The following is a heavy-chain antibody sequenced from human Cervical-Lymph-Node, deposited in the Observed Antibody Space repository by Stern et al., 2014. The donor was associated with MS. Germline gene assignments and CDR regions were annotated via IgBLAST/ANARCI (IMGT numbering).Heavy chain of an antibody. CDR3: ARKAYGDYGWFDP. CDR1: GGTFSSYA. J-gene: IGHJ5*02. CDR2: IIPIFGTA. V-gene: IGHV1-69*01. Sequence: VQLVESGAEVKKPASSVKVSCKASGGTFSSYAISWVRQAPGQGLEWLGGIIPIFGTANYAQKFQGRVTITADESTSTAYMELSSLRSEDTAVYYCARKAYGDYGWFDPWGQGTLVTVSS. D-gene: IGHD4-17*01.